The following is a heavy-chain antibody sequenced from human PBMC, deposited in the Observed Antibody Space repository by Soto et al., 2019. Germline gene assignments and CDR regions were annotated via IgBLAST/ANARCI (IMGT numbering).Heavy chain of an antibody. CDR1: GFTFSDSA. J-gene: IGHJ4*02. CDR2: IRGKTNSYAT. Sequence: EVQLVESGGGLVQPGGSLKVSCAASGFTFSDSAMHWVRQASGKGLEWVGRIRGKTNSYATTYAASLKGRFTISRDDSKSTNYLQMNSLKAEDTTVYYCTSAAVASYWGKGTLVTVSS. D-gene: IGHD6-19*01. CDR3: TSAAVASY. V-gene: IGHV3-73*02.